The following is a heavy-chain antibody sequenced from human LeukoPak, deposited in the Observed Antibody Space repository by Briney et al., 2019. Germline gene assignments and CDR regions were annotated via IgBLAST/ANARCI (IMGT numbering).Heavy chain of an antibody. D-gene: IGHD2-2*01. CDR1: ESTFSSYN. CDR2: FDSSSRYI. Sequence: PGGSLRPSGAALESTFSSYNMDWVRQAPGKGLEWVSSFDSSSRYIYQADSVKGRFTISRDNAKSSVFLQMNSLRAEDTAVYYCARVGGHCTSTSCPPPDYWGQGTLVTVSS. CDR3: ARVGGHCTSTSCPPPDY. J-gene: IGHJ4*02. V-gene: IGHV3-21*01.